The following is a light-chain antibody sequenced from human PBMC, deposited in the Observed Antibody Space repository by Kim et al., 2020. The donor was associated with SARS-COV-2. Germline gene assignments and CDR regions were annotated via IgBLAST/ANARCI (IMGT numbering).Light chain of an antibody. CDR2: YDS. CDR1: NIGSKS. CDR3: QVWDRSSDHWV. V-gene: IGLV3-21*01. Sequence: SYELTQPPSVSEAPGKTASISCGGNNIGSKSVHWYQQKPGQAPVLVIYYDSDRPSGIPERFSGSNSGNTATLTISRVEAGDEADYYCQVWDRSSDHWVFGGGTQLTV. J-gene: IGLJ3*02.